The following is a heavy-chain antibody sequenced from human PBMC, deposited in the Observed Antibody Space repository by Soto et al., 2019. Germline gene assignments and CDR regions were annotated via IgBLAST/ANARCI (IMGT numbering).Heavy chain of an antibody. Sequence: PSETLSLTCTVSCGSISSYYWSWIRQPPGKGLEWIGYIYYSGSTNYNPSLKSRVTISVDTSKNQFSLKLSSVTAADTAVYYCARDLVVPAANYYYGMDVWGQGTTVTVSS. D-gene: IGHD2-2*01. J-gene: IGHJ6*02. CDR1: CGSISSYY. CDR3: ARDLVVPAANYYYGMDV. CDR2: IYYSGST. V-gene: IGHV4-59*01.